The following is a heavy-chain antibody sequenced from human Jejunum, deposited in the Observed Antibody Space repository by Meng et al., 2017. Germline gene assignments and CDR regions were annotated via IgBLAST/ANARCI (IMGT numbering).Heavy chain of an antibody. CDR1: GDFTTSNNYL. CDR3: ARYSRYVGWLDP. J-gene: IGHJ5*02. CDR2: IDYSGTT. V-gene: IGHV4-39*07. D-gene: IGHD6-13*01. Sequence: LEEDGRGLVEPSETPSLTCTFSGDFTTSNNYLWGWIRHPPGKGLEWIGTIDYSGTTYYNPSLKSRVTITLGTSKNQISLKVTSVTAAETAVYYCARYSRYVGWLDPWGQGTLVTVSS.